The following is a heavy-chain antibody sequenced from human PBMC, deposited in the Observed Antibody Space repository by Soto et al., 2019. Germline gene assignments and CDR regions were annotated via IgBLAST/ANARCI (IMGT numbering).Heavy chain of an antibody. CDR3: ARAYRTAYYYDSSAYYYFKYFDP. CDR2: IYYNGDT. J-gene: IGHJ5*02. D-gene: IGHD3-22*01. CDR1: GGSISAAAYY. Sequence: SETLSLTCTVSGGSISAAAYYWSWIRQLPGKGLEWIGYIYYNGDTYYNPSLERRVTISVDTSKNQFSLKLSSVTAADTAVYYCARAYRTAYYYDSSAYYYFKYFDPWGQGTLVTVSS. V-gene: IGHV4-31*03.